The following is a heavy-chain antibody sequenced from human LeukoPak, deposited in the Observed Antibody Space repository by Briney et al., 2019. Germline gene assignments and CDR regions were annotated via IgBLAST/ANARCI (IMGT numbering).Heavy chain of an antibody. V-gene: IGHV1-18*01. J-gene: IGHJ5*02. CDR1: GGTFSSYA. CDR3: ARAHIHEAWFDP. CDR2: ISAYNGNT. Sequence: ASVKVSCKASGGTFSSYAISWVRQAPGQGLEWMGWISAYNGNTNYAQKLQGRVTMTTDTSTSTAYMELRSLRSDDTAVYYCARAHIHEAWFDPWGQGTLVTVSS.